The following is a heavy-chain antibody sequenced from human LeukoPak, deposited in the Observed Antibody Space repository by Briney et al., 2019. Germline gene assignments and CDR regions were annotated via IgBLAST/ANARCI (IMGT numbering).Heavy chain of an antibody. J-gene: IGHJ4*02. CDR3: SRAYSTGWLGINDY. D-gene: IGHD6-19*01. CDR2: IRNKAYGGTA. V-gene: IGHV3-49*04. CDR1: GFTFSDYA. Sequence: GGSLRLSCTASGFTFSDYAVTWVRQAPGKGLEWVGLIRNKAYGGTADYAASVKGRFTFSRDDSKTIAYLQMDSLKTEDTAVYYCSRAYSTGWLGINDYWGQGALVTVSS.